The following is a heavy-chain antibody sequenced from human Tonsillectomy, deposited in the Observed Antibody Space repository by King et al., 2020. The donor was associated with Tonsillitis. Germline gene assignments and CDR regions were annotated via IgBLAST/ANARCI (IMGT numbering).Heavy chain of an antibody. CDR2: ISWDGGST. D-gene: IGHD3-22*01. Sequence: VQLVESGGVVVQPGGSLRLSCAASGFTFNDYTMHWVRQAPGKGLEWVSLISWDGGSTYYADSVKGRFTISRDNSKNSLYLQMNSLRTEDTALYYCAKSYYYASSGYSPGLDYWGQGTLVTVPS. CDR3: AKSYYYASSGYSPGLDY. J-gene: IGHJ4*02. CDR1: GFTFNDYT. V-gene: IGHV3-43*01.